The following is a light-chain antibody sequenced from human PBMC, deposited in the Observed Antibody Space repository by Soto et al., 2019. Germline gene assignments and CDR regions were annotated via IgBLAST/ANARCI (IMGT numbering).Light chain of an antibody. J-gene: IGLJ1*01. CDR1: SSDIGNNY. V-gene: IGLV1-51*02. CDR2: ETN. Sequence: QSVLTQPPSVSAAPGQKVTISCSGSSSDIGNNYVSWYQHIPGTPPKLLIYETNKRPSGIPDRFSASKSGTSASLGITGLQTGDEADYYCGTWEKCLSADVFGSGTKVTVL. CDR3: GTWEKCLSADV.